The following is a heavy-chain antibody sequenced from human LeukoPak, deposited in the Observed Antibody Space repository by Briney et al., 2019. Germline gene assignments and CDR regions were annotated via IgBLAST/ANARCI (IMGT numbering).Heavy chain of an antibody. D-gene: IGHD3-10*01. CDR1: GGSFSSNNW. V-gene: IGHV4-4*02. J-gene: IGHJ4*02. CDR2: IHHSGNT. Sequence: PSETLSLTCAVSGGSFSSNNWSTWVRQPPGKGLEWIGAIHHSGNTNYNPSLKTRVTISLDNSENHFSLNLSSVTAPDTAIYYCARDTMVRGIIQWGQGILVTVSS. CDR3: ARDTMVRGIIQ.